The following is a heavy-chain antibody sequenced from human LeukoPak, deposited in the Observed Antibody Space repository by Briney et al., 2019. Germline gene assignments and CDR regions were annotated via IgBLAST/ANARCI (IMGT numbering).Heavy chain of an antibody. D-gene: IGHD5-12*01. CDR2: ITGDGNRT. CDR3: ARESSDYDTLDF. J-gene: IGHJ4*02. V-gene: IGHV3-64*02. Sequence: PGGSLRLSCAASGFTFGSFALHWVRQAPGKGLECVSAITGDGNRTHYAGSVKSRFTISRDNSKNTLYLQTGTLRPEDMAGYYCARESSDYDTLDFWGQGTLVTVSS. CDR1: GFTFGSFA.